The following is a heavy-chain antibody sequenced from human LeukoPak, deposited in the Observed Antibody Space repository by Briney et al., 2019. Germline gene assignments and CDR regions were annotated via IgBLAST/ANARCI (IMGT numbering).Heavy chain of an antibody. CDR3: ARGTSMVRGVPPSYYYYYYMDV. D-gene: IGHD3-10*01. V-gene: IGHV4-61*02. CDR2: IYTSGST. Sequence: SETLSLTCTVSGGSVSTGSYYWSWIRQPAGKGLEWIGRIYTSGSTNYNPSLKSRVTMSVDTSKNQFSLKLSSVTASDTAVYYCARGTSMVRGVPPSYYYYYYMDVWGKGTTVTISS. J-gene: IGHJ6*03. CDR1: GGSVSTGSYY.